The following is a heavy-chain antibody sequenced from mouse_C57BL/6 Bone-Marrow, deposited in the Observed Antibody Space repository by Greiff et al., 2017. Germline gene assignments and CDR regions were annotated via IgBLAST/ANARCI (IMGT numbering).Heavy chain of an antibody. D-gene: IGHD2-14*01. CDR2: ISNLAYSI. V-gene: IGHV5-15*01. J-gene: IGHJ4*01. CDR1: GFTFSDYG. Sequence: EVQLVESGGGLVQPGGSLKLSCAASGFTFSDYGMAWVRQAPRQGPEWVAFISNLAYSIYYADTVTGRFTISRENAKNTLYLEMSSLRSEDTAMYYCARLGYRDAMDYWGQGTSVTVSS. CDR3: ARLGYRDAMDY.